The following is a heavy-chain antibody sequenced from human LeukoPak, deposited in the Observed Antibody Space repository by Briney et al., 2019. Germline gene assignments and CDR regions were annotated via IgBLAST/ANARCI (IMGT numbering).Heavy chain of an antibody. D-gene: IGHD6-19*01. CDR1: GFTFSSYT. V-gene: IGHV3-7*01. J-gene: IGHJ6*03. CDR2: IKQDGSEK. Sequence: GGSLRLSCAASGFTFSSYTMNWVRQAPGKGLEWVANIKQDGSEKYYVDSVKGRFTISRDNAKNSLHLQMNSLRAEDTALYYCARDNRGWYQGYYSYYMDVWGKGTTVTVSS. CDR3: ARDNRGWYQGYYSYYMDV.